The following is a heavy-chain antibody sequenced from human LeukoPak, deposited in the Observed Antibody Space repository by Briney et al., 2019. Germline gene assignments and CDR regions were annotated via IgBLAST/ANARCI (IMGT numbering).Heavy chain of an antibody. CDR3: AKDGLEWELTSAFDI. CDR2: ISWNSGSI. Sequence: GRSLRLSCAASGFTFDDYAMHWVRQAPGKGLEWVSGISWNSGSIGYADSVKGRFTISRDNAKNSLYLQMNSLRAEDTALYYCAKDGLEWELTSAFDIWGQGTKVTVSS. CDR1: GFTFDDYA. J-gene: IGHJ3*02. V-gene: IGHV3-9*01. D-gene: IGHD1-26*01.